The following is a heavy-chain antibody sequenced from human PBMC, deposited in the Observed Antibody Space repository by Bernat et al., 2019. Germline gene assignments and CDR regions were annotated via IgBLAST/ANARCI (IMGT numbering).Heavy chain of an antibody. Sequence: EVQLVESGGGLVQPGGSLRLSCAASGFTFSSYWMSWVRQAPGKGLEWVANIKQDGSEKYYVDSVKGRFTISRDNAKNSLYLQMNSLRADDTAVYYCARSMVSDPLEVDDYWGQGTLVTVSS. V-gene: IGHV3-7*01. CDR3: ARSMVSDPLEVDDY. D-gene: IGHD5-18*01. J-gene: IGHJ4*02. CDR1: GFTFSSYW. CDR2: IKQDGSEK.